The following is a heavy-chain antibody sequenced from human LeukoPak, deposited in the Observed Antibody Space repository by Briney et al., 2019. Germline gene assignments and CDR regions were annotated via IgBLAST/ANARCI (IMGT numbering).Heavy chain of an antibody. D-gene: IGHD5-18*01. Sequence: PSETLSLTCTVSGGSISIYYWSWIRQPPGKGLEWIGYIYYSGSPNYNPSLKSRVTISVDTSKNQFSLKLRSLTAADTAVYYCARHVGYGNNWFDPWGQGTLVTVSS. J-gene: IGHJ5*02. CDR3: ARHVGYGNNWFDP. V-gene: IGHV4-59*08. CDR2: IYYSGSP. CDR1: GGSISIYY.